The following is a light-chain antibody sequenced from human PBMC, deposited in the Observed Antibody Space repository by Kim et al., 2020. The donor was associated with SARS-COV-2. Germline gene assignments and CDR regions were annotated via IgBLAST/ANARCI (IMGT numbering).Light chain of an antibody. CDR1: KLGDKY. Sequence: SVSPGQTASITCSGDKLGDKYACWYQQKPGQCPVLVIYQDSKRPSGIPERFSGSNSGNTATLTISGTQAMDEADYYCQAWDSSTAVFGTGTKVTVL. V-gene: IGLV3-1*01. CDR3: QAWDSSTAV. J-gene: IGLJ1*01. CDR2: QDS.